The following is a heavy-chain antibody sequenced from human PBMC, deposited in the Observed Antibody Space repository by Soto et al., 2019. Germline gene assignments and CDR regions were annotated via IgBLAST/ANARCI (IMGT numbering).Heavy chain of an antibody. J-gene: IGHJ3*02. Sequence: PGGSLRLSCAASGFTFSSYSMNWVRQAPGKGLEWVSYISSSSSTTYYADSVKGRFTISRDNAKNSLYLQMNSLRDEDTAVYYCAREASYYDFWSGYAIWGQGTMVTVSS. D-gene: IGHD3-3*01. CDR2: ISSSSSTT. CDR1: GFTFSSYS. CDR3: AREASYYDFWSGYAI. V-gene: IGHV3-48*02.